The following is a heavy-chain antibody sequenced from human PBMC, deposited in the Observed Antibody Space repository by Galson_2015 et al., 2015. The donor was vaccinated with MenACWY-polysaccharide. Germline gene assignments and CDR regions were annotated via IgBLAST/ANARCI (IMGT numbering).Heavy chain of an antibody. CDR2: IYHSGST. CDR1: GFTFSDAW. CDR3: ATLDILTGYYRGGY. D-gene: IGHD3-9*01. J-gene: IGHJ4*02. V-gene: IGHV4-4*02. Sequence: LRLSCAASGFTFSDAWWSWVRQPPGKGLEWIGEIYHSGSTNYNPSLKSRVTISVDKSKNQFSLKLSSVTAADTAVYYCATLDILTGYYRGGYWGQGTLVTVSS.